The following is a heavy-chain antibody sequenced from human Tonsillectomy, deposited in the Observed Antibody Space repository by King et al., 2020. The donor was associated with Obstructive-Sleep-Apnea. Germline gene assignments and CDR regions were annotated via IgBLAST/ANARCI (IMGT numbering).Heavy chain of an antibody. CDR3: ARDIGPGYGSLPDY. Sequence: VQLVESGGALVQPGGSLRLSCAASGFTFSSYWMTWVRQVPGKGLEWVANIKQDGSDKYYVDSVKGRFTVSRDNAKNSLYLEMNSLRAEDTAVYHCARDIGPGYGSLPDYWGQGTLVTVSS. CDR2: IKQDGSDK. CDR1: GFTFSSYW. J-gene: IGHJ4*02. D-gene: IGHD5-12*01. V-gene: IGHV3-7*01.